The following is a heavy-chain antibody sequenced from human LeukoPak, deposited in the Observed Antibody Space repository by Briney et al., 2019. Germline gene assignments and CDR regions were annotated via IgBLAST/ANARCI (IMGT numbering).Heavy chain of an antibody. V-gene: IGHV3-23*01. D-gene: IGHD6-13*01. CDR3: AKDRESSRWAYYFDY. CDR2: ISGSGGSA. Sequence: GGSLRLSCAASGFTFSTYAMSWVRQAPGKGLEWVSAISGSGGSAYYADSVKGRFTISRDNSKNTLYLRMNSLRAEDTAVYYCAKDRESSRWAYYFDYWGQGTLVTVSS. J-gene: IGHJ4*02. CDR1: GFTFSTYA.